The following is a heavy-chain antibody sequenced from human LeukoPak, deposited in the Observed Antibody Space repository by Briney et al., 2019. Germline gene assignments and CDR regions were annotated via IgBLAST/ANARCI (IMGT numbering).Heavy chain of an antibody. Sequence: AGSLRLSCAASRFTLSSYWMHWVRHAPGKGLVWVSRINTDGSSTNYADSVKGRFTISRDNAMNTLYLQMNNLIAEDTAVYYCASRTGVYWGQGTLVSVSS. CDR3: ASRTGVY. D-gene: IGHD1-14*01. CDR1: RFTLSSYW. V-gene: IGHV3-74*01. J-gene: IGHJ4*02. CDR2: INTDGSST.